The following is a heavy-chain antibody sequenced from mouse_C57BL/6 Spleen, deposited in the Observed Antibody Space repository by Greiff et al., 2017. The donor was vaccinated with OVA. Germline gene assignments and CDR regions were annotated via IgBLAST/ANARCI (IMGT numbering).Heavy chain of an antibody. D-gene: IGHD2-2*01. Sequence: EVKLMESGPELVKPGASVKISCKASGYSFTGYYMNWVKQSPEKSLEWIGEINPSTGGTTYNQKFKAKATLTVDKSSSTAYMQLKSLTSEDSAVYYCARRGYYGYDGDYWGQGTTLTVSS. CDR2: INPSTGGT. CDR1: GYSFTGYY. V-gene: IGHV1-42*01. J-gene: IGHJ2*01. CDR3: ARRGYYGYDGDY.